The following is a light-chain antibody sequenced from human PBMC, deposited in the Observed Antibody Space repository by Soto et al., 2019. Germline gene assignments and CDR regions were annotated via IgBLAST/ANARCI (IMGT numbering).Light chain of an antibody. V-gene: IGLV1-51*01. CDR1: SSNIGNNY. CDR2: DNN. J-gene: IGLJ1*01. Sequence: QTVLTQPPSVSAAPGQKVTISCSGSSSNIGNNYVSWCQQVPGTAPKLLIYDNNKRPSGIPDRFSGSKSGTSATLGITGLQTGDEADYYCGTWDSSLSAYVFGTGTKPTVL. CDR3: GTWDSSLSAYV.